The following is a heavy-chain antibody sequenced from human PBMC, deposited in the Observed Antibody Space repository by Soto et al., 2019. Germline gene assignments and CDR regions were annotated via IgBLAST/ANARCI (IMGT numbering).Heavy chain of an antibody. CDR3: AKGAPLVVVVAATPAGMDV. D-gene: IGHD2-15*01. V-gene: IGHV3-30*18. CDR2: ISYDGSNK. CDR1: GFTFSSYG. Sequence: GGSLRLSCAAPGFTFSSYGMHWVRQAPGKXLEWVAVISYDGSNKYYADSVKGRFTISRDNSKNTLYLQMNSLRAEDTAVYYCAKGAPLVVVVAATPAGMDVWGQGTTVTVSS. J-gene: IGHJ6*02.